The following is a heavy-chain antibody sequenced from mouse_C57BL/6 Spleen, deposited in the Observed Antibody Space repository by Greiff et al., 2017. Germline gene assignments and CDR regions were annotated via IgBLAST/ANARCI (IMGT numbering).Heavy chain of an antibody. D-gene: IGHD2-1*01. CDR1: GYSITSGYY. V-gene: IGHV3-6*01. CDR3: ARAPPLYGNYED. CDR2: ISYDGSN. Sequence: EVKLMESGPGLVKPSQSLSLTCSVTGYSITSGYYWNWIRQFPGNKLEWMGYISYDGSNNYNPSLKNRISITRDTSKNQFFLKLNSVTTEDTATYYCARAPPLYGNYEDWGQGTTLTVSS. J-gene: IGHJ2*01.